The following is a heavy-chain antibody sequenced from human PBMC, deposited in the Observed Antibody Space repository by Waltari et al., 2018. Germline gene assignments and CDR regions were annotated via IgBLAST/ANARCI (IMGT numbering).Heavy chain of an antibody. Sequence: QVQLVQSGAEVKKPGASVKVSCTASGYTFTSYGISWVRQAHGQGLEWMGWISAYNGNTNYAQKLQGRVTMTTDTSTSTAYMELRSLRSDDTAVYYCAREWGRYCTGGVCPKNAFDIWGQGTMVTVSS. V-gene: IGHV1-18*01. CDR2: ISAYNGNT. CDR1: GYTFTSYG. J-gene: IGHJ3*02. CDR3: AREWGRYCTGGVCPKNAFDI. D-gene: IGHD2-8*02.